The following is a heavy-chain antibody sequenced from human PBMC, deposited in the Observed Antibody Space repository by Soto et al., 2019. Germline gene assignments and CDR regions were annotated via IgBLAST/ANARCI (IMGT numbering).Heavy chain of an antibody. CDR3: AKVFFGEQLGFDY. V-gene: IGHV3-30-3*01. CDR2: ISYDGSNK. Sequence: GGSLRLSCAASGFTFSSYAMHWVRQAPGKGLEWVAVISYDGSNKYYADSVKGRFTISRDNSKNTLYLQMNSLRAEDTAIYYCAKVFFGEQLGFDYWGQGTLVTVSS. D-gene: IGHD1-1*01. CDR1: GFTFSSYA. J-gene: IGHJ4*02.